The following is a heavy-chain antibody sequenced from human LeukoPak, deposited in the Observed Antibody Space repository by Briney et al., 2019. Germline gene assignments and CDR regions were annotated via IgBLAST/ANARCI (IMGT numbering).Heavy chain of an antibody. CDR2: INPSGGST. Sequence: ASVKVSCKASGGTFSSYAISWVRQAPGQGLEWMGIINPSGGSTSYAQKFQGRVTMTRDTSTSTVYMELGSLRSEDTAVYYCARGLGRELPGYWGQGTLVTVSS. V-gene: IGHV1-46*01. CDR3: ARGLGRELPGY. CDR1: GGTFSSYA. D-gene: IGHD1-26*01. J-gene: IGHJ4*02.